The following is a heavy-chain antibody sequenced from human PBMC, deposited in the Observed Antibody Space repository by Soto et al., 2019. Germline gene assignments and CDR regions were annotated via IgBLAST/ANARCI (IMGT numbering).Heavy chain of an antibody. CDR1: GFTFSGHG. CDR2: LSNDGSTR. D-gene: IGHD2-15*01. Sequence: GGSLRLSCAASGFTFSGHGMHWVRQAPGKGPEWVAALSNDGSTRKYADSVKGRFTISRDNSENTLYLQMNSLRAEDTAVYFCAKGCAGTSFCYITGHWGQGTLVTVSS. CDR3: AKGCAGTSFCYITGH. V-gene: IGHV3-30*18. J-gene: IGHJ4*02.